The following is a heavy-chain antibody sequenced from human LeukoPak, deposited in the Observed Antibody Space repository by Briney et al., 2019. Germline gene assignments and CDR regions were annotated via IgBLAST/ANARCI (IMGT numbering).Heavy chain of an antibody. CDR3: ARFLEWLLDFDY. CDR2: ISSSGSTI. Sequence: TGGSLRLSCAASGFTFSDYYMSWIRQAPGKGLEWVSYISSSGSTIYYADSVKGRFTISRDNAKNSLYLQMNSLRAEDTAVYYCARFLEWLLDFDYWGQGTLVTVSS. V-gene: IGHV3-11*04. J-gene: IGHJ4*02. D-gene: IGHD3-3*01. CDR1: GFTFSDYY.